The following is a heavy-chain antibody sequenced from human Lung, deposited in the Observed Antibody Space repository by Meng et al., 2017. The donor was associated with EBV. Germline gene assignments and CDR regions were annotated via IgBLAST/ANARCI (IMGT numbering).Heavy chain of an antibody. CDR3: ARGRLYYAGGYSSWDGLDL. J-gene: IGHJ4*02. V-gene: IGHV3-23*04. D-gene: IGHD2-8*02. CDR1: GFTFGNYV. Sequence: EVQLVESGGGLVQPGGSLRLSCVASGFTFGNYVMGWVRQAPGKGLEWVSPISGSGATKYYADSVKGRFTVSRDNSKNTLYLQLGSLRAEDTAVYYCARGRLYYAGGYSSWDGLDLWGQGTLGNVSS. CDR2: ISGSGATK.